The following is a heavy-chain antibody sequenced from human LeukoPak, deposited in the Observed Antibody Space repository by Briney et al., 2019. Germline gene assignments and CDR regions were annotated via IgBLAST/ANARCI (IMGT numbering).Heavy chain of an antibody. D-gene: IGHD3-3*01. CDR3: ARGKGITIFEHYYMDV. J-gene: IGHJ6*03. V-gene: IGHV4-34*01. Sequence: SETLSLTCAVYGGSFSGYYWSWIRQPPGKGLEWIGEINHSGSTNYNPSLKSRVTTSVDTSKNQFSLKLSSVTAADTAMYYCARGKGITIFEHYYMDVWGKGTTVTVSS. CDR2: INHSGST. CDR1: GGSFSGYY.